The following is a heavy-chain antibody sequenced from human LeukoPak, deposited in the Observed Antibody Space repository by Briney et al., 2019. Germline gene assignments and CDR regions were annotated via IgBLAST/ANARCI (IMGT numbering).Heavy chain of an antibody. J-gene: IGHJ5*02. D-gene: IGHD3-10*01. CDR1: GNRFITSW. CDR2: IYPGDSDT. V-gene: IGHV5-51*01. Sequence: GESLKISCEGSGNRFITSWIGWVRQMPGEGLEWMGIIYPGDSDTRYSPSFQGHVTISADKSTSTAYLQWSSLKASDTAMYYCARQTDSGSGNAFDPWGQGTLVTVSS. CDR3: ARQTDSGSGNAFDP.